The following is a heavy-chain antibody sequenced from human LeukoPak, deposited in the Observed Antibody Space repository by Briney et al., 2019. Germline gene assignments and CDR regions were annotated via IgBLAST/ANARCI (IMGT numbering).Heavy chain of an antibody. CDR3: ARDPGIEAAEDAFDI. Sequence: ASEKVPCKASDYTFPSYGILWVRQAPGRAFEWMGWISAYKGNTNYAQKPQDRVHNTTDTSTHTAHMDQRSVSSDDTAVYYCARDPGIEAAEDAFDIWGQGTMVTVSS. D-gene: IGHD6-13*01. CDR2: ISAYKGNT. V-gene: IGHV1-18*01. CDR1: DYTFPSYG. J-gene: IGHJ3*02.